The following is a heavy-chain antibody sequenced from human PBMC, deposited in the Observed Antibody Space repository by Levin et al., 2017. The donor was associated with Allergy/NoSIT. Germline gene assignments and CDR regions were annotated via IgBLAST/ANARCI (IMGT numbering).Heavy chain of an antibody. CDR2: MSYKGRN. V-gene: IGHV4-59*11. CDR1: GASIKSHF. CDR3: AKDLGSGALDV. D-gene: IGHD1-26*01. J-gene: IGHJ3*01. Sequence: GSLRLSCTVSGASIKSHFWDWVRQPPGKEMEWIGYMSYKGRNKYNPSLQSRATLSMDTSMNQFSLTLTSLTAADTAIYYCAKDLGSGALDVWGRGTMVTVSS.